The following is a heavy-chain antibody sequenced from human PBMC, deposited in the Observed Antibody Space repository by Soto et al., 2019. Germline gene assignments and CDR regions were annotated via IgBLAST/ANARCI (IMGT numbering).Heavy chain of an antibody. CDR1: GGSISSYY. V-gene: IGHV4-59*01. J-gene: IGHJ5*02. D-gene: IGHD3-10*01. Sequence: SETLSLTCTVSGGSISSYYWSWIRQPPGKGLEWIGYIYYSGSTNYNPSLKSRVTISVDTSKNQFSLKLSSVTAADTAVYYCARDVRPMVRGVSTLHWFDPWGQGTLVTVSS. CDR3: ARDVRPMVRGVSTLHWFDP. CDR2: IYYSGST.